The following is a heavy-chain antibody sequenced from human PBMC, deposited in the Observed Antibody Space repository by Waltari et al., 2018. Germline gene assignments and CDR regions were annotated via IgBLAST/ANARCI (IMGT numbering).Heavy chain of an antibody. CDR3: ARDGIAVAGDQRTPFDY. J-gene: IGHJ4*02. Sequence: QVQLVQSGAEVKKPGSSVKVSCKASGGTFSSYAISWVRQAPGQGLEWMGGIIPIFGTANFAQKVQGRVTITADESTSTAYMELSSLRSEDTAVYYCARDGIAVAGDQRTPFDYWGQGTLVTVSS. CDR1: GGTFSSYA. V-gene: IGHV1-69*12. D-gene: IGHD6-19*01. CDR2: IIPIFGTA.